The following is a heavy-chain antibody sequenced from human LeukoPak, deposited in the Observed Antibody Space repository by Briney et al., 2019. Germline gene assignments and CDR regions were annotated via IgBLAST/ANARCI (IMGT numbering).Heavy chain of an antibody. CDR3: AKDQDYDSSGYYPYYFDY. CDR1: GFTFSTYA. Sequence: PGGSLRLSCAASGFTFSTYAMSWVRQAPGKGLEWVSAITGSGGRTHYADSVKGRFTISRDNSKNTLNLQMNSLSAEDTAVYYCAKDQDYDSSGYYPYYFDYWGQGTQVTVSS. CDR2: ITGSGGRT. J-gene: IGHJ4*02. D-gene: IGHD3-22*01. V-gene: IGHV3-23*01.